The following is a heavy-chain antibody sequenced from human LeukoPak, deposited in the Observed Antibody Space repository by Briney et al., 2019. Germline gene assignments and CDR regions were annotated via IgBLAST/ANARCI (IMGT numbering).Heavy chain of an antibody. D-gene: IGHD1-26*01. Sequence: SETLSLTCTVSGGSISSGDYYWSWIRQPPGKGLEWIGYIYYSGSTYYNPPLKSRVTISVDTSKNQFSLKLSSVTAADTAVYYCARGPYSGSYLDYWGQGTLVTVSS. J-gene: IGHJ4*02. CDR1: GGSISSGDYY. CDR3: ARGPYSGSYLDY. V-gene: IGHV4-30-4*02. CDR2: IYYSGST.